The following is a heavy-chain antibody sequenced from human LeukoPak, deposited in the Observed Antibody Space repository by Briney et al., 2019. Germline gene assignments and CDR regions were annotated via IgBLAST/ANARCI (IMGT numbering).Heavy chain of an antibody. CDR2: IIPIFGTA. V-gene: IGHV1-69*05. Sequence: ASVKVSCKASGGTFSSYAISWVRQAPGQGLEWMGGIIPIFGTANYAQKFQGRVTITTDESTSTAYMELSSLRSEDTAVYYCARSRIFGVVITPGGHWGQGTLVTVSS. CDR1: GGTFSSYA. D-gene: IGHD3-3*01. CDR3: ARSRIFGVVITPGGH. J-gene: IGHJ4*02.